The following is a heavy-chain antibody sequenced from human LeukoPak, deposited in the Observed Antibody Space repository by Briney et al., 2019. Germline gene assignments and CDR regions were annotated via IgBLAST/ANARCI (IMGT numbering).Heavy chain of an antibody. V-gene: IGHV3-23*01. Sequence: QTGGSLRLSCAASGFTFSNYGMSWVRQAPGKGLEWVSALSGSGGSTYYADAVKGRFTISRDNSKTTLYLQMNSLRSEDTAVYYCAKWRGYYALLHFDYWGQGTLVTVSS. D-gene: IGHD3-3*01. CDR1: GFTFSNYG. CDR3: AKWRGYYALLHFDY. J-gene: IGHJ4*02. CDR2: LSGSGGST.